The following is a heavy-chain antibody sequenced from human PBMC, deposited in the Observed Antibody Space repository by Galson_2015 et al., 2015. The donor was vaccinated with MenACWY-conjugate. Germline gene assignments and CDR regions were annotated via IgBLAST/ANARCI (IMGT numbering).Heavy chain of an antibody. J-gene: IGHJ4*02. D-gene: IGHD2-21*02. CDR1: GFTFSSFW. CDR2: INNDGTTT. Sequence: LRLSCAASGFTFSSFWMFWVRQVPGKGLVWVSHINNDGTTTNYADSVKGRFTISRDNARDTVFLQMSSLRTEDTATYYCTKDPIYCSGDCPAEQYWGQGTLVTVSS. V-gene: IGHV3-74*01. CDR3: TKDPIYCSGDCPAEQY.